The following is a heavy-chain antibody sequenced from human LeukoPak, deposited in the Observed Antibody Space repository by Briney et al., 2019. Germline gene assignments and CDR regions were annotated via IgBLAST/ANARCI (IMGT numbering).Heavy chain of an antibody. D-gene: IGHD3-22*01. Sequence: SETLSLTCTVSGGSIKTNYWSWIRQPPGKGLEWIGYGYYRGSTNYNPSLKSRVTISVDTSKNQFSLKLSSVTAADTAVYYCARDVSDYYDSSGYLFDYWGQGTLVTVSS. J-gene: IGHJ4*02. CDR2: GYYRGST. V-gene: IGHV4-59*12. CDR1: GGSIKTNY. CDR3: ARDVSDYYDSSGYLFDY.